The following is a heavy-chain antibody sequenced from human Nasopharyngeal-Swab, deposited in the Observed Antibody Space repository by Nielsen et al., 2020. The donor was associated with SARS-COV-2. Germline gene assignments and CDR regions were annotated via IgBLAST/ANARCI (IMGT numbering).Heavy chain of an antibody. Sequence: GGSLRLSCAASGFTFSSYGMHWVRQAPGKGLEWVAVIWYDGSNKYYADSVKGRFTISRDNSKNTLYLQMNSRRAEDTAVYCGGRDEAVAQLSYYGMDVWGQGTTVTVSS. CDR1: GFTFSSYG. J-gene: IGHJ6*02. CDR2: IWYDGSNK. CDR3: GRDEAVAQLSYYGMDV. V-gene: IGHV3-33*01. D-gene: IGHD6-19*01.